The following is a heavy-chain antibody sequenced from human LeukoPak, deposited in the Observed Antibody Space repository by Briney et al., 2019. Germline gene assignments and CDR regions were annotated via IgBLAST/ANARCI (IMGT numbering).Heavy chain of an antibody. CDR2: IYTSGST. CDR3: ARDQGYCSSTSCSRFDP. Sequence: SETLSLTCTVSGGSINSGSYYWSWIRQPAGKGLEWIGRIYTSGSTNYNPSLKSRVTISVDTSKNQFSLKLSSVTAADTAVYYCARDQGYCSSTSCSRFDPWGQGTLVTVSS. J-gene: IGHJ5*02. V-gene: IGHV4-61*02. D-gene: IGHD2-2*01. CDR1: GGSINSGSYY.